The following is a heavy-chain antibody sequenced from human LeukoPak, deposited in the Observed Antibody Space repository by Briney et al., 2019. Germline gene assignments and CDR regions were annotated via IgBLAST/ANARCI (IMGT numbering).Heavy chain of an antibody. Sequence: PGGSLRLSCAASGFTFSSYGMHWVRQAPGKGLEWVAVISYDGSNKYYADSVKGRFTISRDNSKNTLYLQMNSLRAEDTAVYYCAKDTVRGVRLPFDYWGQGTLVTVSS. CDR3: AKDTVRGVRLPFDY. J-gene: IGHJ4*02. CDR1: GFTFSSYG. D-gene: IGHD3-10*01. V-gene: IGHV3-30*18. CDR2: ISYDGSNK.